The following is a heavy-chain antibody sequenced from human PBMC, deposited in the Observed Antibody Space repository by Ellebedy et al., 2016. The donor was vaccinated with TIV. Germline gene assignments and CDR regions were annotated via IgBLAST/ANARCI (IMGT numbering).Heavy chain of an antibody. CDR1: GFTFSNYA. V-gene: IGHV3-23*01. J-gene: IGHJ4*02. CDR3: ARRGRGPAGFDY. CDR2: IGDTAHNT. Sequence: GESLKISXAASGFTFSNYAMTWVRQAPGKGLEWVSGIGDTAHNTYYVDSVKGRFTISRDNSKDTLYLQMNSLRVEDTAVYYCARRGRGPAGFDYWGQGTLVTVSS. D-gene: IGHD3-10*01.